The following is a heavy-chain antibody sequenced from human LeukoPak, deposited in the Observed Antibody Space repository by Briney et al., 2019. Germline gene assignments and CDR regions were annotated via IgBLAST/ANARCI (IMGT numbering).Heavy chain of an antibody. CDR2: INHSGST. V-gene: IGHV4-34*01. CDR1: GGSISTYY. CDR3: ARGLIRGYSYGLVGDY. D-gene: IGHD5-18*01. Sequence: SETLSLTCTVSGGSISTYYWSWIRQPPGKGLEWIGEINHSGSTNYSPSLKSRVTISVDTSKNQFSLKLSSVTAADTAVYYCARGLIRGYSYGLVGDYWGQGTLVTVSS. J-gene: IGHJ4*02.